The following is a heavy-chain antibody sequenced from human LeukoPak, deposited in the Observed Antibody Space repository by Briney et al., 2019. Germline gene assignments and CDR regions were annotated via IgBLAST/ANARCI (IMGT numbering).Heavy chain of an antibody. CDR1: GFTFSSYE. CDR2: ISSSGSTI. CDR3: ARRYGSGSSGTFDY. D-gene: IGHD3-10*01. Sequence: PGGSLRLSCAASGFTFSSYEMNWVRQAPGKGLEWVSYISSSGSTIYYADSVKGRFTISRDNAKNSLYLQMNSLRAEDTAVYYCARRYGSGSSGTFDYWGQGTLVTVSS. J-gene: IGHJ4*02. V-gene: IGHV3-48*03.